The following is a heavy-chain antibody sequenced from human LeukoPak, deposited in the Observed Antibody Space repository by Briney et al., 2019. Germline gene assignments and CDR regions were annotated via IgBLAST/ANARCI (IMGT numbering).Heavy chain of an antibody. V-gene: IGHV3-21*01. CDR1: GFTFSSYA. Sequence: GGSLRLSCAASGFTFSSYAMSWVRQAPGKGLEWVSSISSSSSYIYYADSVKGRFTISRDNAKNSLYLQMNSLRAEDTAVYYCARDPLSAYDYYFDYWGQGTLVTVSS. J-gene: IGHJ4*02. CDR2: ISSSSSYI. D-gene: IGHD5-12*01. CDR3: ARDPLSAYDYYFDY.